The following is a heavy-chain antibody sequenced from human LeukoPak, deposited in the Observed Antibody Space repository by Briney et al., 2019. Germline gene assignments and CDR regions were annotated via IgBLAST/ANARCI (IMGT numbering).Heavy chain of an antibody. D-gene: IGHD1-7*01. J-gene: IGHJ4*02. CDR2: INHSGST. V-gene: IGHV4-34*01. CDR3: ASGRIIGTTTDY. Sequence: SETLSLTCAVYGGSFSAYYWIWIRQPPGKGLEWIGEINHSGSTNYNPSLKSRVTISVDTSKSQFSLRLSSVTAADTAVYYCASGRIIGTTTDYWGQGTLVTVSS. CDR1: GGSFSAYY.